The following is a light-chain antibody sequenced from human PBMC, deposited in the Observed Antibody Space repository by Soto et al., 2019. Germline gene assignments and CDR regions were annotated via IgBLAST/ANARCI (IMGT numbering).Light chain of an antibody. CDR1: QNIDMY. V-gene: IGKV1-39*01. J-gene: IGKJ1*01. Sequence: DLQMTQSPSSLSASVGDTVTITCRASQNIDMYLNWYQQRPGKAPKVLISGASNLQSGVPSRFSGSGSGTDFTLTIHSLQPEDFATYSCQHTFSVPPWTFGQGTKVEVK. CDR2: GAS. CDR3: QHTFSVPPWT.